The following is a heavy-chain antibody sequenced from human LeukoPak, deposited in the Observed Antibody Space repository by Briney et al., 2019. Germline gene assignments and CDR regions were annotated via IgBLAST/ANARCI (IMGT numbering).Heavy chain of an antibody. CDR3: ATLSASSGIDY. Sequence: ASVKVSCKASGYTFTSYGISWVRQAPGQGLEWMGWISAYNGNTNYAQKLQGRVTVTTDTSTSTAYMELRSLRSDDTAVYYCATLSASSGIDYWGDRTLVTLSS. CDR2: ISAYNGNT. J-gene: IGHJ4*01. V-gene: IGHV1-18*01. D-gene: IGHD6-19*01. CDR1: GYTFTSYG.